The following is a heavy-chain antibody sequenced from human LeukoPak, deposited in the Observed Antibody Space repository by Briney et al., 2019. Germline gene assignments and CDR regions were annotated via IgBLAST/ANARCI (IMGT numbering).Heavy chain of an antibody. CDR2: ISLSGSTI. Sequence: GGSLRLSCAAPGFTFSSDEMNWVRQAPGKGLEWISFISLSGSTIYYADSVKGRFTISRDNSKNSLYLQMSSLRADDTAVYYCARSTSRLINWGQGTLVTVSS. CDR1: GFTFSSDE. J-gene: IGHJ4*02. CDR3: ARSTSRLIN. V-gene: IGHV3-48*03. D-gene: IGHD2-2*01.